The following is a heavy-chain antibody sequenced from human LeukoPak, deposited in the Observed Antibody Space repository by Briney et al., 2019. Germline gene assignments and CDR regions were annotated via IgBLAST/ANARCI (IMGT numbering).Heavy chain of an antibody. D-gene: IGHD3-3*01. CDR2: INPSGGST. J-gene: IGHJ4*02. CDR3: ARDPPLRRDFWSGYYSRGSSYFDY. CDR1: GYTFTGYY. V-gene: IGHV1-46*01. Sequence: EASVKVSCKASGYTFTGYYMHWVRQAPGQGLEWMGIINPSGGSTSYAQKFQGRVTMTRDTSTSTVYMELSSLRSEDTAVYYCARDPPLRRDFWSGYYSRGSSYFDYWGQGTLVTVSS.